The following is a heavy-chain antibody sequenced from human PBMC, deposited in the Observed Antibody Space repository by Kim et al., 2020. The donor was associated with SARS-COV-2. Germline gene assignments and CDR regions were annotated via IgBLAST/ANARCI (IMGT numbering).Heavy chain of an antibody. J-gene: IGHJ4*02. CDR3: ARVPSGSYAHYFDY. V-gene: IGHV1-69*01. Sequence: AQKFQGRVTITADDTTSTAYMELSSLRSEDTAVYYCARVPSGSYAHYFDYWGQGTLVTVSS. D-gene: IGHD1-26*01.